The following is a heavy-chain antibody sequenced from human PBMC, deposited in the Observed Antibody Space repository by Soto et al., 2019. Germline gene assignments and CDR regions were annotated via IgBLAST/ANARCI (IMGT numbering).Heavy chain of an antibody. CDR2: IYYTGST. Sequence: QVQLQESGPGLVKTSQTLSLTCTVSGASTGSGGYYCSWIRQHPGKGLEWIGYIYYTGSTYYSPSLKSLASISVDTSKNEFSLKLDSVTAADTAVYYCARADYGDRGLAFDSWGQGTLVTVSS. CDR1: GASTGSGGYY. CDR3: ARADYGDRGLAFDS. D-gene: IGHD4-17*01. J-gene: IGHJ4*02. V-gene: IGHV4-31*01.